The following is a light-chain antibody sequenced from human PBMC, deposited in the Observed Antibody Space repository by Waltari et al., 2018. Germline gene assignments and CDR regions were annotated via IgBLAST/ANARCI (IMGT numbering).Light chain of an antibody. CDR2: DVT. CDR3: CSYAGSITFWV. CDR1: SSDVGGYNY. J-gene: IGLJ3*02. Sequence: QSALTQPRSVSGSPGQSVTISCTGTSSDVGGYNYVSWYQHHPGKAPKLIIYDVTKRPSGVPDRFSASTSDNPASLTISGLQAEDEADYYCCSYAGSITFWVFGGGTKLTVL. V-gene: IGLV2-11*01.